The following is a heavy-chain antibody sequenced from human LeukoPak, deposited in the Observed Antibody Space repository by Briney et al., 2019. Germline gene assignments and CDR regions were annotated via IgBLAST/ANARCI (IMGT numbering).Heavy chain of an antibody. J-gene: IGHJ5*02. CDR3: ARDHSVAGLNLGFWFDP. CDR2: IIPIFGTA. V-gene: IGHV1-69*13. D-gene: IGHD6-19*01. CDR1: GYTFTSYA. Sequence: ASVKVSCKASGYTFTSYAMNWVRQAPGQGLEWMGGIIPIFGTANYAQKFQGRVTITADESTSTAYMELSSLRSEDTAVYYCARDHSVAGLNLGFWFDPWGQGTLVTVSS.